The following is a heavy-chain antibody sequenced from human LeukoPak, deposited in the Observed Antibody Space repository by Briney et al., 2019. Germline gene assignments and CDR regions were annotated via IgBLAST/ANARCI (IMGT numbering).Heavy chain of an antibody. V-gene: IGHV4-59*01. CDR1: GCSLSSYY. CDR3: ARGGTYYYDSSRLFGY. Sequence: SETLSLPFTASGCSLSSYYRSWIRQPPGKGLEWIGYIYYSGSTNYNPSLKSRVTISVDTSKNQFSPKLSSVTAEDTAVCYYARGGTYYYDSSRLFGYSGQGTLVTVSS. CDR2: IYYSGST. D-gene: IGHD3-22*01. J-gene: IGHJ4*02.